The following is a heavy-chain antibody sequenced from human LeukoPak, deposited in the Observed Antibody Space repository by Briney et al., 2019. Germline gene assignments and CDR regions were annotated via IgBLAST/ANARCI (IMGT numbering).Heavy chain of an antibody. CDR3: ARDYLMGGTTGKAFDI. J-gene: IGHJ3*02. Sequence: PGGSLTLSCAASGFTFSSYAMHWVRQAPGKGLEWVAVISYDGNIKYYTDSVKGRFTISRDNSKNTLYLQMNSLRAEDTAVYYCARDYLMGGTTGKAFDIWGQGTMVTISS. D-gene: IGHD1-26*01. CDR2: ISYDGNIK. V-gene: IGHV3-30*04. CDR1: GFTFSSYA.